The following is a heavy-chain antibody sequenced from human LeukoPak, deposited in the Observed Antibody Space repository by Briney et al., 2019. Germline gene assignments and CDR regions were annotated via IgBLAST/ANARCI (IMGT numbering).Heavy chain of an antibody. CDR1: GYTFTGYY. CDR2: INPNSGGT. CDR3: ARRGGAGTTAYYYGMDV. D-gene: IGHD1-7*01. Sequence: GASVKVSCKASGYTFTGYYMHWVRQAPGQGLEWMGWINPNSGGTNYAQKFQGRVTMTRDTSISTAYMELSRLRSDDTAVYYCARRGGAGTTAYYYGMDVWGQGTTVTVSS. V-gene: IGHV1-2*02. J-gene: IGHJ6*02.